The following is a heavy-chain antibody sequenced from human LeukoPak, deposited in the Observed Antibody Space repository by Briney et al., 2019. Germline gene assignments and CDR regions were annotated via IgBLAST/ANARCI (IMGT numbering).Heavy chain of an antibody. CDR1: GYTFTGYY. J-gene: IGHJ4*02. D-gene: IGHD3-22*01. V-gene: IGHV1-2*02. CDR2: INPNSGGT. Sequence: ASVKVSCKASGYTFTGYYMHWVRQAPGQGLEWMGWINPNSGGTNYAQKFQGRVTMTRDTSISTAYMELSGLRSDDTAVYYCARDSDSSGSLDYWGQGTLVTVSS. CDR3: ARDSDSSGSLDY.